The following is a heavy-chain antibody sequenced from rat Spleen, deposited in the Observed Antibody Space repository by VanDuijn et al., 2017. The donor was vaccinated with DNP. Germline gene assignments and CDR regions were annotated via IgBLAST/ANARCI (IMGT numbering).Heavy chain of an antibody. J-gene: IGHJ3*01. Sequence: EVQLVESGGGLVQPGRSLKLSCAASGFTFSNYGMAWVRQAPTKGLEWVASISYDGGSTYYRDSVKGRFTISRDNAKSTLYLQMDSLRSEDTATYYCARWSMAFAYWGQGTLVTVSS. CDR1: GFTFSNYG. CDR2: ISYDGGST. D-gene: IGHD4-2*01. V-gene: IGHV5-29*01. CDR3: ARWSMAFAY.